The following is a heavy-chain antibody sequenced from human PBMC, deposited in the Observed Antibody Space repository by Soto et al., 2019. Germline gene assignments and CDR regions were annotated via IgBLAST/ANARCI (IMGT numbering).Heavy chain of an antibody. V-gene: IGHV3-74*01. CDR1: GFTFSRFW. J-gene: IGHJ6*02. D-gene: IGHD2-15*01. CDR2: INSDGSST. Sequence: EVQLVESGGGLVQPGGSLRVSCATPGFTFSRFWMHWVRQSPGMRLVWVSRINSDGSSTNYADSVKGRFTISRDNAKNTLYRQMNSLRAEDTAVYYCARACGSCSGGYCPNLYFYGMVVWGQGTTVTVSS. CDR3: ARACGSCSGGYCPNLYFYGMVV.